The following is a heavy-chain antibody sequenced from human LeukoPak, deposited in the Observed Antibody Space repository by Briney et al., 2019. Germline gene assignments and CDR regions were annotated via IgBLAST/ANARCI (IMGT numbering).Heavy chain of an antibody. CDR3: ARQGYCSSTSCYKGGGSYFDY. J-gene: IGHJ4*02. CDR1: GYSIRSGYY. D-gene: IGHD2-2*02. CDR2: IYHSGST. Sequence: PSETLSLTCAVSGYSIRSGYYGGWIRQPPGKGLEWIGSIYHSGSTYYNPSLKSRVTISVDTSKNQFSLKLSSVTAADTAVYYCARQGYCSSTSCYKGGGSYFDYWGQGTLVTVSS. V-gene: IGHV4-38-2*01.